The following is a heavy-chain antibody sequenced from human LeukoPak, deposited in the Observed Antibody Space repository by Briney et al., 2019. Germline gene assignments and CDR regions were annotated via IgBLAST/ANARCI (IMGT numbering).Heavy chain of an antibody. CDR2: IVVGSGKT. V-gene: IGHV1-58*01. D-gene: IGHD5-12*01. CDR3: AADLHSGYDYSGGY. Sequence: SVKVSCKASGFTFTSSAVQWVRQARGQRLEWIGWIVVGSGKTNYAQKFQERVTITRDMSTSTAYMELSSLRSEDTAVYYCAADLHSGYDYSGGYWGQGTLVTVSS. CDR1: GFTFTSSA. J-gene: IGHJ4*02.